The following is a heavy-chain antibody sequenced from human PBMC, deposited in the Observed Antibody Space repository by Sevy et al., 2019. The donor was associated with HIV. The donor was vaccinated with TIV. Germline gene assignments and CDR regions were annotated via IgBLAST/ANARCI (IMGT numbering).Heavy chain of an antibody. D-gene: IGHD1-1*01. J-gene: IGHJ5*01. Sequence: GGSPRLSCSASGFTFRSFSMHWARQAPGKGLEWVAAIWYDGRTKQYADSVKGRFTISRDNSKNMLSLEMNSLRAEDTGLYFCARDSARVIVPTAGFDSWGQGTVVTVSS. CDR3: ARDSARVIVPTAGFDS. CDR2: IWYDGRTK. CDR1: GFTFRSFS. V-gene: IGHV3-33*01.